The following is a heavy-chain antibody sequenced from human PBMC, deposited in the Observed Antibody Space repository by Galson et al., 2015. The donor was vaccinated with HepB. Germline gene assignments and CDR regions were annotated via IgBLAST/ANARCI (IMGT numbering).Heavy chain of an antibody. J-gene: IGHJ4*02. CDR3: ASTPGIAAAGKQTHDY. CDR1: GGSISSSSYY. Sequence: SETLSLTCTVSGGSISSSSYYWGWIRQPPGKGLEWIGSIYYSGSTYYNPSLKSRVTISVDTSKNQFSLKLSSVTAADTAVYYCASTPGIAAAGKQTHDYWGQGTLVTVSS. CDR2: IYYSGST. V-gene: IGHV4-39*07. D-gene: IGHD6-13*01.